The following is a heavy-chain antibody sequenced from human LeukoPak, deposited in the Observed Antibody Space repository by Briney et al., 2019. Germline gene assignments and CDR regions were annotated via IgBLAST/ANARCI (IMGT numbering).Heavy chain of an antibody. CDR3: ARDEGNTGWYTFDY. J-gene: IGHJ4*02. V-gene: IGHV6-1*01. CDR1: GDSVPSNNGA. D-gene: IGHD6-19*01. CDR2: TYYRSKWYN. Sequence: SQTLSVTCVISGDSVPSNNGAWNWIRQSPSRGLEWLGRTYYRSKWYNDYAVSMKGRITINPDTSKNQFSLQLNSVTPEDTAVYYCARDEGNTGWYTFDYWGQGTLVTVSS.